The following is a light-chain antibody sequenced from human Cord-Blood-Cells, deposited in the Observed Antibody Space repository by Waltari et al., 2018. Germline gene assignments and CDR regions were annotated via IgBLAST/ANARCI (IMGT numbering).Light chain of an antibody. CDR3: QQYNNWPRT. CDR2: GAS. CDR1: QSVSSN. V-gene: IGKV3-15*01. J-gene: IGKJ1*01. Sequence: EIVMTQSPATLSVSPGERATLSCRANQSVSSNLAWYQQQPGQAPRLLIYGASTRATGIPARFSGSGSGTEFTLTISSLQSEDFAVYYCQQYNNWPRTFGQGTKVEIK.